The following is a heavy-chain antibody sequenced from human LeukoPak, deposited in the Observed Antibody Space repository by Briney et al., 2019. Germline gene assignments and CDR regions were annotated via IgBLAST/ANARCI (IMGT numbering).Heavy chain of an antibody. J-gene: IGHJ4*02. Sequence: GASVKVSCKASGYTLTSYGISWERQAPGQGLEWMGWISGYNGNTNYAQKVQGRVNMTTDTSTSTAYMELRSLRSDDTAVYYCARAPRGYSYGYLDFWGQGSLVTVSS. V-gene: IGHV1-18*04. CDR1: GYTLTSYG. D-gene: IGHD5-18*01. CDR3: ARAPRGYSYGYLDF. CDR2: ISGYNGNT.